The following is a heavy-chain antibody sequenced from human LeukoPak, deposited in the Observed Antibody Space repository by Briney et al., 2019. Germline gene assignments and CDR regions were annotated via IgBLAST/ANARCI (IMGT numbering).Heavy chain of an antibody. J-gene: IGHJ4*02. CDR1: GYTFPGYY. D-gene: IGHD3-9*01. CDR2: INPNSDET. CDR3: ARDWQLRYSEGGFDY. Sequence: ASVKVSCKAAGYTFPGYYIHWVRQAPGQGLEWMGWINPNSDETNYAQKFQGRVTMTRDTSISTAYMELSGLRSDDTALYFCARDWQLRYSEGGFDYWGQGTLVSVSS. V-gene: IGHV1-2*02.